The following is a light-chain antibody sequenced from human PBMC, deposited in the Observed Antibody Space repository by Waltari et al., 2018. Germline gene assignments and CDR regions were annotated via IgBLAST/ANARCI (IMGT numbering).Light chain of an antibody. CDR2: GTS. CDR1: QSVRST. J-gene: IGKJ1*01. CDR3: QQYDYWPWT. Sequence: IVMTQSPATLSLSPGESATLSCRASQSVRSTFAWFQQKPGQPPRLLIYGTSTRATGIPARFTCRVSGTEFSLTISSLQPEDFATYYCQQYDYWPWTFGQGTRVETK. V-gene: IGKV3D-15*01.